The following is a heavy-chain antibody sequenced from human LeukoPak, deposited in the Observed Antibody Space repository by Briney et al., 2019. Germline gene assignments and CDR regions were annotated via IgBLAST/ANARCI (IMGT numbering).Heavy chain of an antibody. J-gene: IGHJ4*02. CDR2: INHSGST. D-gene: IGHD6-19*01. CDR3: ARGPRGIAVAGHVPFNY. Sequence: NPSETLSLTCTVSGGSISSSSYYWGWIRQPPGKGLEWIGEINHSGSTNYNPSLKSRVTISVDTSKNQFSLKLSSVTAADTAVYYCARGPRGIAVAGHVPFNYWGQGTLVTVSS. CDR1: GGSISSSSYY. V-gene: IGHV4-39*07.